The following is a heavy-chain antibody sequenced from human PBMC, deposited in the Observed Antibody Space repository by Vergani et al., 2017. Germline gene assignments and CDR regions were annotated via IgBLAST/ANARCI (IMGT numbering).Heavy chain of an antibody. CDR1: GFTFSSYS. V-gene: IGHV3-21*01. Sequence: EVQLVESGGGLIQPGGSLRLSCAASGFTFSSYSMNWVRQAPGKGLEWVSSISSSSSYIYYADSVKGRFTISRDNAKNSLYLQMNSLRAEDTAVYYCARDLRGIVVVPENWFDPWGQGTLVTVSS. D-gene: IGHD2-2*01. J-gene: IGHJ5*02. CDR2: ISSSSSYI. CDR3: ARDLRGIVVVPENWFDP.